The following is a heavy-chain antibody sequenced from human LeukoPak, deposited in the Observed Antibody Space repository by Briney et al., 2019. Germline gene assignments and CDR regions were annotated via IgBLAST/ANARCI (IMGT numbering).Heavy chain of an antibody. V-gene: IGHV4-39*01. CDR1: GGSISGGSHH. CDR2: LYLSRTT. CDR3: VRHDGRGGATMGSLDS. J-gene: IGHJ4*02. Sequence: SETLSLTCTVSGGSISGGSHHWGWFRQSPGKGLEWIGSLYLSRTTYYNPSLNSRVTISVNTSKNQFSLQLNSVTAADTAVYYCVRHDGRGGATMGSLDSWGQGSLVTVSS. D-gene: IGHD5-12*01.